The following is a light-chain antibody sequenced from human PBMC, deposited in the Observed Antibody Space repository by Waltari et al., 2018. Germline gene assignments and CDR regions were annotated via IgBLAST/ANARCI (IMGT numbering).Light chain of an antibody. J-gene: IGLJ1*01. CDR3: SSYTSSSTYV. CDR2: DVS. V-gene: IGLV2-14*01. Sequence: QYALTQPASVSGSPGQSITISCTGTSSVLGGYNCVSWYQPHPGKAPKLMIYDVSKRPSGVSNRFSGSKSGNTASLTISGLQAEDEADYYCSSYTSSSTYVFGTGTKVTVL. CDR1: SSVLGGYNC.